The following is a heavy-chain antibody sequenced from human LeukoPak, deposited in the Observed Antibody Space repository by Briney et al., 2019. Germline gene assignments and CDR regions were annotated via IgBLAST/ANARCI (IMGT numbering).Heavy chain of an antibody. CDR1: GFTFSHYW. J-gene: IGHJ4*02. CDR3: SRSLEY. Sequence: PGGSLRLSCTASGFTFSHYWMDWVRQAPGKGLEWVANINQDGSVRYYVDSVKGRFTISRDNTKNSLSPRMDSLRDDDTAVYYCSRSLEYSGQGTLVTVSS. V-gene: IGHV3-7*01. CDR2: INQDGSVR.